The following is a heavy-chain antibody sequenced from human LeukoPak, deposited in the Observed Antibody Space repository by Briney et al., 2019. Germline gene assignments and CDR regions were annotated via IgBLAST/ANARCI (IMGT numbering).Heavy chain of an antibody. CDR2: ISTDGNDK. Sequence: GRSLRLSCAASGFTFSGYAMHWVRQAPGKGLEWLTVISTDGNDKHYADSVKGRFTISRDNSKNTLYLQMNSLRAEDTAVYYCAKDLGSVVTPPSPDYWGQGTLVTVSS. CDR1: GFTFSGYA. V-gene: IGHV3-30*04. CDR3: AKDLGSVVTPPSPDY. J-gene: IGHJ4*02. D-gene: IGHD4-23*01.